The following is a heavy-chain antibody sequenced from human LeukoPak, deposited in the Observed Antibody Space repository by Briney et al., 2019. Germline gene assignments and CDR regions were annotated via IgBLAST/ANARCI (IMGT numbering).Heavy chain of an antibody. J-gene: IGHJ4*02. CDR2: IKQDGSEK. CDR1: GFTFSNYW. D-gene: IGHD1-26*01. CDR3: ARAWGTVGAMPAF. V-gene: IGHV3-7*01. Sequence: QSGGSLRLSCAASGFTFSNYWMSWVRQAPGRGLEWVANIKQDGSEKYYVDSVKGRFTISRDNAKNSIYLQMNSLRVEDTAVYYCARAWGTVGAMPAFWGQGTLVTVSS.